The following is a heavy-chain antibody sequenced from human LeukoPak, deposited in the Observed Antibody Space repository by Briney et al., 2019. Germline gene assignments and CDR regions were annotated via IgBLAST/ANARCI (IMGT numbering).Heavy chain of an antibody. CDR1: GGSISSYY. J-gene: IGHJ4*02. CDR2: IYYSGST. D-gene: IGHD6-13*01. Sequence: KSSETLSLTCTVSGGSISSYYWSWIRQPPGKGPEWIGYIYYSGSTNYNPSLKSRVTISVDTSKNQFSLKLSSVTAADTAVYYCARGSWPFDYWGQGTLVTVSS. V-gene: IGHV4-59*01. CDR3: ARGSWPFDY.